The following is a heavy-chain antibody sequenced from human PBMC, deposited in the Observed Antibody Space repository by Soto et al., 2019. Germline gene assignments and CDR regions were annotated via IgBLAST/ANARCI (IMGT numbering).Heavy chain of an antibody. V-gene: IGHV1-69*13. J-gene: IGHJ5*02. CDR1: GGTFSSYA. D-gene: IGHD2-21*02. CDR2: IIPIFGTA. Sequence: ASAKVSCKASGGTFSSYAISWVRQAPGQGLEWMGGIIPIFGTANYAQKFQGRVTITADESTSTAYMELSSLRSEDTAVYYCARARIVVVTAMPDWFDPWGQGTLVTVSS. CDR3: ARARIVVVTAMPDWFDP.